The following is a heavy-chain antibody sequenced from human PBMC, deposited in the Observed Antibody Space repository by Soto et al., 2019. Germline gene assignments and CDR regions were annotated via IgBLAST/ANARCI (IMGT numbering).Heavy chain of an antibody. Sequence: QVQLVQSGSELKKPGASVKVSCKASGYTFTSYAMNWVRQAPGQGLEWMGWINTNTGNPTYAQGFTGRFVFSLDTSVSTAYLQICSLKAEDTAVYYCARDYGPTNDYYDFWSGYYANWGQGTLVTVSS. CDR2: INTNTGNP. D-gene: IGHD3-3*01. CDR3: ARDYGPTNDYYDFWSGYYAN. CDR1: GYTFTSYA. J-gene: IGHJ4*02. V-gene: IGHV7-4-1*01.